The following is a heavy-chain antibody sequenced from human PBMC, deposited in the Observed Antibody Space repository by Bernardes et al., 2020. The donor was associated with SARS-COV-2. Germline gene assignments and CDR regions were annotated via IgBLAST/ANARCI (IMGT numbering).Heavy chain of an antibody. CDR3: ARGSGNYYFDY. Sequence: GGSPRFPCAASGFVFNSYYLHGVRQAPEKGLAWVSRISGDGSGTNYADSVKGRFTISRDNARNTLYLEMNSLRAEDTAVYYCARGSGNYYFDYWGQGTLVTVSS. D-gene: IGHD1-26*01. V-gene: IGHV3-74*01. CDR2: ISGDGSGT. J-gene: IGHJ4*02. CDR1: GFVFNSYY.